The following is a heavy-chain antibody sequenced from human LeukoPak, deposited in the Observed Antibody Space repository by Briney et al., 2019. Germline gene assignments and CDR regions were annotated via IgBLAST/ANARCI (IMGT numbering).Heavy chain of an antibody. V-gene: IGHV1-2*02. D-gene: IGHD6-13*01. CDR3: AREDSSSWWPFDY. CDR2: INPNSGGT. Sequence: ASVKVSCKASGYTFTGYYMHWVRQAPGQGLEWMGWINPNSGGTNYAQKFQGRVTMTRDTSISTAYMELSRLRSDDTAVYYCAREDSSSWWPFDYWGQGTLVTVSS. CDR1: GYTFTGYY. J-gene: IGHJ4*02.